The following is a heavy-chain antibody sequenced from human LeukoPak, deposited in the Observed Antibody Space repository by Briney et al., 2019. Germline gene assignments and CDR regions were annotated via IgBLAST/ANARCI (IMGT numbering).Heavy chain of an antibody. D-gene: IGHD3-10*01. CDR1: GFTFSSYS. J-gene: IGHJ3*02. Sequence: GGSLRLSCAASGFTFSSYSMNWVRQAPGKGLEWVSYISSSSSTIYYADSVKGRFTISRDNAKNSLYLQMNSLRAEDTAGYYCARALLWFGEATIWGQGTMVTVSS. CDR3: ARALLWFGEATI. CDR2: ISSSSSTI. V-gene: IGHV3-48*01.